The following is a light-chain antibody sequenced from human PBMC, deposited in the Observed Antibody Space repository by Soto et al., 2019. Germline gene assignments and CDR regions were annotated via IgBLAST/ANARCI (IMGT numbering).Light chain of an antibody. Sequence: QSVLTQPASVSGSPGQSITISCTGTSSDVGSYNLVSWYQQHPGKAPKLMIYEGSKRPSGVSSRFSGSKSGNTASLTISGVEVEDEAYYYCCSYAGSSTFVVFGGGTKVTVL. CDR1: SSDVGSYNL. CDR3: CSYAGSSTFVV. CDR2: EGS. J-gene: IGLJ2*01. V-gene: IGLV2-23*03.